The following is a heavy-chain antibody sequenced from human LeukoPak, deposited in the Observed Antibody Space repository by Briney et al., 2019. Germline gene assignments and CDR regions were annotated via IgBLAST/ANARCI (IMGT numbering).Heavy chain of an antibody. D-gene: IGHD3-22*01. J-gene: IGHJ4*02. CDR2: FSSSGSTI. CDR1: GFPFSDYY. V-gene: IGHV3-11*04. CDR3: ARERDANYYDSSGYYSIRDY. Sequence: GGSLRLSCAASGFPFSDYYMSWIRQAPGKGLEWVSYFSSSGSTIYYADSVKGRFTISRDNAKNSLYLQMNSLRAEDTAVYYCARERDANYYDSSGYYSIRDYWGQGTLVTVSS.